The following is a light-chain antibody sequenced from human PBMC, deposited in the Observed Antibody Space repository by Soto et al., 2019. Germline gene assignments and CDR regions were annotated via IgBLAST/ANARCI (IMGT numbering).Light chain of an antibody. CDR2: DVT. Sequence: QSVLTQPASVSGSPGQSIIISCTGTSSDVGGYDHVSWYQQHPGKAPKLIIYDVTVRPSGISPRFSGSKSDNTASLAVSGLQPEDEADYYCSSYTNKDTLLFGGGTKVTVL. CDR1: SSDVGGYDH. CDR3: SSYTNKDTLL. V-gene: IGLV2-14*03. J-gene: IGLJ3*02.